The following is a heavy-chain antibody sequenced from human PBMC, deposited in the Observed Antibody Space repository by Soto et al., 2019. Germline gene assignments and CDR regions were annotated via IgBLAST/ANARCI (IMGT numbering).Heavy chain of an antibody. CDR2: IMQDGSQK. J-gene: IGHJ4*01. Sequence: GESLTISCEASGFTFSAYWMSWVRQAPGKGLEWVANIMQDGSQKYLVDSVKGRFTISRDNAKNSLYLQMKSLRAEDTAVYYCARDGRCRWHFDSWDQGPFVTVFS. CDR3: ARDGRCRWHFDS. CDR1: GFTFSAYW. V-gene: IGHV3-7*01. D-gene: IGHD6-13*01.